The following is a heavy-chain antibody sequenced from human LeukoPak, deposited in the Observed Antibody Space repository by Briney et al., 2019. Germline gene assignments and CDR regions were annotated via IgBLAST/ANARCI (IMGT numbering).Heavy chain of an antibody. CDR3: TRDRGQWLVDY. V-gene: IGHV4-59*01. D-gene: IGHD6-19*01. CDR1: GGSISSYY. CDR2: IDYSGST. Sequence: SETLSLTCTVSGGSISSYYWSWIRQPPGKGLEWIGYIDYSGSTTYNPSLKSRVTISIDTSKNQFSLKLSSVTAADTAVYYCTRDRGQWLVDYWGQGTLVTVSS. J-gene: IGHJ4*02.